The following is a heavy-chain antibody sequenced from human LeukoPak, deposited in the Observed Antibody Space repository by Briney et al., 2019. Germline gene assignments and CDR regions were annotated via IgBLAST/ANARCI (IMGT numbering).Heavy chain of an antibody. D-gene: IGHD3-22*01. CDR1: GGSISSSSYY. CDR2: IYYSGST. CDR3: ASRGYYYDSSGYYKY. Sequence: SETLSLTCTVPGGSISSSSYYWGWIRQPPGKGLEWIGSIYYSGSTYYNPSLKSRVTISVDTSKNQFSLKLSSVTAADTAVYYCASRGYYYDSSGYYKYWGRGTLVTVSS. J-gene: IGHJ4*02. V-gene: IGHV4-39*01.